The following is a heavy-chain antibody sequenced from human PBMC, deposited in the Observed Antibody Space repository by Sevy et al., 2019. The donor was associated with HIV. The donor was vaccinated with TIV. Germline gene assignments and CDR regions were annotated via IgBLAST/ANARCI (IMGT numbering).Heavy chain of an antibody. D-gene: IGHD2-2*01. Sequence: GGSLRLSCAASGFTFSSYWMSWVRQAPGKGLEWVANIKQDGSEKYYVDSVKGRFTISRDNAKNSLYLQMNSLRAEDTAVYYCARDARRVVPAANAYYYYCMDVWGKGTTVTVSS. CDR2: IKQDGSEK. CDR1: GFTFSSYW. V-gene: IGHV3-7*03. CDR3: ARDARRVVPAANAYYYYCMDV. J-gene: IGHJ6*03.